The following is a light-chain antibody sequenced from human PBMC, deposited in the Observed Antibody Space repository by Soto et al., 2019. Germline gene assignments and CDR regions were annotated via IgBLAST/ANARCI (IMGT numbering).Light chain of an antibody. CDR2: EVT. CDR3: ASYAGTKLFV. V-gene: IGLV2-8*01. CDR1: SSDIGAYDY. Sequence: QSALTQPASLSGSPGQSITISCTGTSSDIGAYDYVSWYQQRPGKAPKLVIYEVTKRPSGVPDRFSGSKSGSTASLTVSGLQADDEAEYYCASYAGTKLFVFGSGTKLTVL. J-gene: IGLJ1*01.